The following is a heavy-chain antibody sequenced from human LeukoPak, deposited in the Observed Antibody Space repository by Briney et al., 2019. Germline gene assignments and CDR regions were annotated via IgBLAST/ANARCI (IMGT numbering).Heavy chain of an antibody. CDR2: IKQDGNEK. V-gene: IGHV3-7*01. CDR3: ARGGVGSGSYYINWYFDL. J-gene: IGHJ2*01. D-gene: IGHD3-10*01. CDR1: GFTFISYW. Sequence: AGGSLRLSCSASGFTFISYWMTWVRQAPGKGLELVPNIKQDGNEKYYVYSVNRRFTISIDNAKKSLYLQMNSLRTEDTAVYYCARGGVGSGSYYINWYFDLWGRGTMVTVSS.